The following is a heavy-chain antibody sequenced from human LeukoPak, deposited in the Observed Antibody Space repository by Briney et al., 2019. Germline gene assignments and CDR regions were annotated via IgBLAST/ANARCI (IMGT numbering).Heavy chain of an antibody. CDR3: VRDKYFVSGTYYLNDAFDI. Sequence: PGGSLRLSCAASGVTFDDYVMHWVRQAPGKGLEWVSLISGDGDSTYYADSVRGRFTISRDNAKNSLFLKMNSLRAEDTAVYYCVRDKYFVSGTYYLNDAFDIWGQGTMVTVSS. CDR1: GVTFDDYV. CDR2: ISGDGDST. D-gene: IGHD3-10*01. J-gene: IGHJ3*02. V-gene: IGHV3-43*02.